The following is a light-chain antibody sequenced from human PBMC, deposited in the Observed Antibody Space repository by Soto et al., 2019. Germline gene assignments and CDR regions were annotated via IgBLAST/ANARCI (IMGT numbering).Light chain of an antibody. CDR2: DVS. Sequence: QSALTQPPSASGSPGQSVTISCTGTSSDVGGSEYVSWYQHHPGKAPKLMIYDVSKRPSGVPDRFSGSKSGNMASLTVSGLQADDEADYYCISHVGHSNVFGTGTKLTVL. CDR3: ISHVGHSNV. CDR1: SSDVGGSEY. V-gene: IGLV2-8*01. J-gene: IGLJ1*01.